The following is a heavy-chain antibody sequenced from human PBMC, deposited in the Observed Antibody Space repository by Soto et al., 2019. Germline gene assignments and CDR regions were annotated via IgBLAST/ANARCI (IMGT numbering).Heavy chain of an antibody. J-gene: IGHJ6*02. CDR1: GGSFSGYY. CDR2: INHSGST. Sequence: PSETLSLTCAVYGGSFSGYYWSWIRQPPGKGLEWIGEINHSGSTNYNPSLKSRVTISVDTSKNQFSLKLSSVTAADTAVYYCARGRAVRGADASYGMAVWGQGSTVTVYS. V-gene: IGHV4-34*01. CDR3: ARGRAVRGADASYGMAV. D-gene: IGHD3-10*01.